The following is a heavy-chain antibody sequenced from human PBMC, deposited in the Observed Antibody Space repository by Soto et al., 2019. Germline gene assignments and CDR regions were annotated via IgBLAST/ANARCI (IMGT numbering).Heavy chain of an antibody. V-gene: IGHV4-30-4*01. D-gene: IGHD3-10*01. J-gene: IGHJ5*02. CDR3: AREITMVRGVVYWFDP. CDR2: IYYSGST. CDR1: GGSISSGDYY. Sequence: QVQLQESGPGLVKPSQTLSLTCTVSGGSISSGDYYWSWIRQPPGKVLEWIGYIYYSGSTYYNPSLKSRVTISVDTSKNQFSLKLSSVTAADTAVYYCAREITMVRGVVYWFDPWGQGTLVTVSS.